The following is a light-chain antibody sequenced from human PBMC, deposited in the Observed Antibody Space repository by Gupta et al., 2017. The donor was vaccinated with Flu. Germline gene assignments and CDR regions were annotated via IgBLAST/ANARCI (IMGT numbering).Light chain of an antibody. CDR2: EVG. Sequence: SSLTQPASVASSPGQSITISCTGTSSDVGGYNYVSWYQQHPGKAPKLMIYEVGDRPSGVSNRFSGSKSGNTASLTISGLQAEDEADYYCSSYTTSSTLVFGTGTKVTVL. J-gene: IGLJ1*01. CDR1: SSDVGGYNY. CDR3: SSYTTSSTLV. V-gene: IGLV2-14*01.